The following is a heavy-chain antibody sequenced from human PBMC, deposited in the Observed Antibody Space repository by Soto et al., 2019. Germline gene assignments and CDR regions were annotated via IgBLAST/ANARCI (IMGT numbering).Heavy chain of an antibody. CDR3: AKDMRSGYDFTKSEFDY. D-gene: IGHD5-12*01. Sequence: VQLVESGGGLVQPGRSLRLSCAASGFTFDDYAMHWVRQAPGKGLEWVSGISWNSGSIGYADSVKGRFTISRDNAKNSLYLQMNSLRAEDTALYYCAKDMRSGYDFTKSEFDYWGQGTLVTVSS. CDR2: ISWNSGSI. J-gene: IGHJ4*02. CDR1: GFTFDDYA. V-gene: IGHV3-9*01.